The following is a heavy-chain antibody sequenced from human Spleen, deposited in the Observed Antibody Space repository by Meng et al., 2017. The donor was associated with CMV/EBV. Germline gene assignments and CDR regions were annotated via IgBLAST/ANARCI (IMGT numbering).Heavy chain of an antibody. CDR3: ARGLFDYGMDV. J-gene: IGHJ6*02. Sequence: GESLKISCAASGFTFSSYSMNWVRQAPGKGLEWVSYISSSGGTVYYGDSVKGRFTISRDNSKNTLYLQMNSLRAEDTAVYYCARGLFDYGMDVWGQGTTVTVSS. CDR1: GFTFSSYS. CDR2: ISSSGGTV. V-gene: IGHV3-48*01.